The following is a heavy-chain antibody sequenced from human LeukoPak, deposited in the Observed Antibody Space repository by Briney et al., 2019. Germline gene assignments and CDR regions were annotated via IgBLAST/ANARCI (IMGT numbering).Heavy chain of an antibody. V-gene: IGHV4-4*07. CDR2: IYTSGST. CDR3: ARASHDYVWGSYPNDALDI. D-gene: IGHD3-16*02. CDR1: GGSISSYY. J-gene: IGHJ3*02. Sequence: SETLSLTCTVSGGSISSYYWSWIRQPAGKGLEWIGRIYTSGSTNYNPSLKSRVTMSVDTSKNQFSLKLSSVTAADTAVYYCARASHDYVWGSYPNDALDIWGQGTMVTVSS.